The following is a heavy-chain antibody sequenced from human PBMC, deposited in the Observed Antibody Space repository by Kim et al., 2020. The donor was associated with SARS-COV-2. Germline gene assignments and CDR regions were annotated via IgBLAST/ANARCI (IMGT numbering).Heavy chain of an antibody. Sequence: QGRVTITRDTSASTAYMELSSLRSEDTAVYYCARASREYDYLRGSYRDFDYWGQGTLVTVSS. CDR3: ARASREYDYLRGSYRDFDY. J-gene: IGHJ4*02. V-gene: IGHV1-3*01. D-gene: IGHD3-16*02.